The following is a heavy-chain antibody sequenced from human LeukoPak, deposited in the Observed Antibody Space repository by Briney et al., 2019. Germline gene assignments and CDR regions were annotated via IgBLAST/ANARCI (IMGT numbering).Heavy chain of an antibody. CDR2: IYYSGST. Sequence: SETLSLTCTVSGGSISSYYWSWIRQPPGKGLEWIGYIYYSGSTNYNPSLKSRVTISVATSKNQFSLKLSSVTAADTAVYYRASLVRDFDWSTYYFDYWGQGTLVTVSS. D-gene: IGHD3-9*01. CDR3: ASLVRDFDWSTYYFDY. CDR1: GGSISSYY. V-gene: IGHV4-59*08. J-gene: IGHJ4*02.